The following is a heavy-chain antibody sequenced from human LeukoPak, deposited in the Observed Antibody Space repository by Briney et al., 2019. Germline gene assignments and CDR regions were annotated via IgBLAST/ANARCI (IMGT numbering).Heavy chain of an antibody. J-gene: IGHJ5*02. CDR1: GGSISSSSYY. Sequence: PSETLSLTCTVSGGSISSSSYYWGWIRQPPGKGLEWIGSIYYSGSTYYNPSLKSRVTISVDTSKNQFSLKLSSVTAADTAVYYCARGTVIHYYDSSGYFRGWFDPWGQGTLVTVSS. V-gene: IGHV4-39*01. CDR2: IYYSGST. CDR3: ARGTVIHYYDSSGYFRGWFDP. D-gene: IGHD3-22*01.